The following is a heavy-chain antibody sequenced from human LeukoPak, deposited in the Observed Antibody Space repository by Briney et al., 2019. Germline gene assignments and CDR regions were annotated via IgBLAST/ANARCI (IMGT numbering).Heavy chain of an antibody. J-gene: IGHJ3*02. CDR1: GFIFSSYS. D-gene: IGHD1-26*01. V-gene: IGHV3-48*01. CDR3: ARGGSYLSAFDI. CDR2: ISSGSSNK. Sequence: GGSLRLSCAASGFIFSSYSMNWVRQAPGKGLEWVSYISSGSSNKYYTDSVKGRFTISRDNAKNSLYLQMNSLRAEDTAVYYCARGGSYLSAFDIWGQGTMVTVSS.